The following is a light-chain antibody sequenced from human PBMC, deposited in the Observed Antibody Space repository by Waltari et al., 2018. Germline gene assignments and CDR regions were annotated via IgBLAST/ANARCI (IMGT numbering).Light chain of an antibody. CDR2: AVT. Sequence: QSALTQPASVSGSPGQSITISCTGTSSDVGVHNYVSWYQQYPGKAPKLLIYAVTKRPSGVSIRFSGSRSGNTASLTISGLQPEDEADYYCCSHTFDSTWVFGGGTKLTVL. J-gene: IGLJ3*02. CDR3: CSHTFDSTWV. V-gene: IGLV2-14*03. CDR1: SSDVGVHNY.